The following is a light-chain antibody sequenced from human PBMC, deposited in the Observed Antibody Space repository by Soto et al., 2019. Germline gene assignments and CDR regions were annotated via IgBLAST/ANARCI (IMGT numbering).Light chain of an antibody. CDR2: AAS. Sequence: DIQMTQSPSSLSASVGDRVTITCRASQNISNYLNWYQQKPGKAPKLLIYAASTLQSGVPSRFSGSGSGTDFTLTISSLQSEDFATYYCQQLNSYPITFGQGTRLEIK. V-gene: IGKV1-39*01. CDR3: QQLNSYPIT. J-gene: IGKJ5*01. CDR1: QNISNY.